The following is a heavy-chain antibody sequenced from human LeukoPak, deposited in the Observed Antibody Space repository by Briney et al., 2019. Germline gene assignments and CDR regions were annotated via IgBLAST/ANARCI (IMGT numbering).Heavy chain of an antibody. Sequence: GASVKVSCKASGYTFTGYYMLWVRQAPGQGLEWMGWINPNSGGTNYAQKFQGRVTMTRDTSISTAYMELSRLRSDDTAVYYCARTTGTTFVLRYWGQGTLVTVSS. V-gene: IGHV1-2*02. J-gene: IGHJ4*02. CDR3: ARTTGTTFVLRY. D-gene: IGHD1-1*01. CDR2: INPNSGGT. CDR1: GYTFTGYY.